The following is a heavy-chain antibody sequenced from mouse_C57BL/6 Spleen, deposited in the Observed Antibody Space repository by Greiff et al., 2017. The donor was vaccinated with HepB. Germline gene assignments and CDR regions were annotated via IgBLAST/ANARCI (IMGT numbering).Heavy chain of an antibody. D-gene: IGHD1-1*01. CDR1: GYTFTDYE. V-gene: IGHV1-15*01. CDR3: TRVLRYFDY. J-gene: IGHJ2*01. CDR2: IDPETGGT. Sequence: VQLQQSGAELVRPGASVTLSCKASGYTFTDYEMHWVKQTPVHGLEWIGAIDPETGGTAYNQKFKGKAILTADKSSSTAYMELRSLTSEDSAVYYCTRVLRYFDYWGQGTTLTVSS.